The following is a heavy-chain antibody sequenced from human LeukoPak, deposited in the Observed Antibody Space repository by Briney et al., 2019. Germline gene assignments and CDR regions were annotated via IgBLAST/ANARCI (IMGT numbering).Heavy chain of an antibody. V-gene: IGHV3-43D*03. CDR3: AKEGAWADYGSGSHVLDY. Sequence: EAGGSLRLSCAASGFNFNDYAMHWVRQAPGKGLEWVSPISWAGDYSHSADSVKGRFTISRDNSANSLFLQMTSLRPEDTALYYCAKEGAWADYGSGSHVLDYWGRGTLVTVSS. J-gene: IGHJ4*02. D-gene: IGHD3-10*01. CDR2: ISWAGDYS. CDR1: GFNFNDYA.